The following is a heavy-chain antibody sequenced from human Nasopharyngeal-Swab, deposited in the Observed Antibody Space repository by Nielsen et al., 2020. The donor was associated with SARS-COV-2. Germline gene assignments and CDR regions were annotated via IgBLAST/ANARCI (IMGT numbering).Heavy chain of an antibody. V-gene: IGHV3-11*04. D-gene: IGHD1-26*01. CDR3: ARDAGWGGKYGSNWFDP. Sequence: GESLKISCAASGFIFSDQYMSLIPQAPGKGLEWLSYMSNDSYVIKYADSVKGRFTVSRDNAKNSLYLQMNSLTPEDTAMYYCARDAGWGGKYGSNWFDPWGQGTLVTVSS. CDR1: GFIFSDQY. CDR2: MSNDSYVI. J-gene: IGHJ5*02.